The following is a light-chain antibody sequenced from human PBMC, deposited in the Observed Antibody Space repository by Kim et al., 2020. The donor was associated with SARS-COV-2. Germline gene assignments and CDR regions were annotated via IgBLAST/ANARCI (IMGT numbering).Light chain of an antibody. CDR3: SAWDISLNAWV. J-gene: IGLJ3*02. CDR2: RDN. CDR1: SNNVGNQG. V-gene: IGLV10-54*01. Sequence: QTDTRTCPGNSNNVGNQGAAWLQQHQGHPPKLLSYRDNDRPSGISERLSASRSGNTASLTISGLQPEDEADYYCSAWDISLNAWVFGGGTQLTVL.